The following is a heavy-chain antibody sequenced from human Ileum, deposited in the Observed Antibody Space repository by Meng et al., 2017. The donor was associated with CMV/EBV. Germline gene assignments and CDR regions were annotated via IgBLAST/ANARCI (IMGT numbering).Heavy chain of an antibody. CDR3: TRASSTWSHFDT. CDR1: GGSITGSSW. D-gene: IGHD6-13*01. J-gene: IGHJ5*02. CDR2: IYHSGRT. V-gene: IGHV4-4*02. Sequence: VSGGSITGSSWWTWVRQPPGKRLEWIGEIYHSGRTNYNPSLESRVTMTVDKSSNQLSLKLTSVTAADTAVYYCTRASSTWSHFDTWGQGTLVTVSS.